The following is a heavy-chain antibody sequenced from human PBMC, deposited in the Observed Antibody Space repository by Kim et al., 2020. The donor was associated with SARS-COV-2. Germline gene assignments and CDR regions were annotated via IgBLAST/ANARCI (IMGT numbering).Heavy chain of an antibody. D-gene: IGHD2-15*01. V-gene: IGHV4-34*01. Sequence: PSLKSRVTISVDTSKNQFSLKLSSVTAADTAVYYCARGAVLVVFRSAFDYWGQGTLVTVSS. CDR3: ARGAVLVVFRSAFDY. J-gene: IGHJ4*02.